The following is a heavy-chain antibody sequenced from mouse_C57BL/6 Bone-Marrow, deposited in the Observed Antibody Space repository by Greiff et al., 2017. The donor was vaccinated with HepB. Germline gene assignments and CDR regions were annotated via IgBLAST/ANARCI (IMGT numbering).Heavy chain of an antibody. CDR2: IYPGDGDT. CDR3: AHDYDGSRYYWYFDV. Sequence: QVQLQQSGPELVKPGASVKISCKASGYAFSSSWMNWVKQRPGKGLEWIGRIYPGDGDTNYNGKFKGKATLTADKSSSTAYMQLSSLTSEDSAVYFCAHDYDGSRYYWYFDVWGTGTTVTVSS. CDR1: GYAFSSSW. J-gene: IGHJ1*03. V-gene: IGHV1-82*01. D-gene: IGHD2-4*01.